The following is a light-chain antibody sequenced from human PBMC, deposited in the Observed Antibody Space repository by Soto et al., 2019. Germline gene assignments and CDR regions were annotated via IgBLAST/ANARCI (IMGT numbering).Light chain of an antibody. CDR2: AAF. CDR1: QNVKTR. V-gene: IGKV3-15*01. J-gene: IGKJ4*01. Sequence: EKVMTQSPATLSVSPGERATLSCRASQNVKTRLAWYQQKPGQAPRLLIFAAFTRATGIPARFSGSASGTDFTLTISSLQSEDSAVYYCQQYDEWPLTFGGGTKVEIK. CDR3: QQYDEWPLT.